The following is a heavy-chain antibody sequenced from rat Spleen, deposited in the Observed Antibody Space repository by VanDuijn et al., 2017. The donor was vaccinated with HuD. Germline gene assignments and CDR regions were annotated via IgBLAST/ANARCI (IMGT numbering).Heavy chain of an antibody. J-gene: IGHJ2*01. CDR3: ARQNWDY. CDR1: GFTFSDYN. V-gene: IGHV5-7*01. D-gene: IGHD5-1*01. Sequence: EVQLVESGGGLVQPGRSLKLSCAASGFTFSDYNMAWVRQAPKKGLEWVATISYDGSSTYYRDSVKGRFTISRDNAKSTLYLQMDSLRSEDTATYYSARQNWDYWGQGVMVTVSS. CDR2: ISYDGSST.